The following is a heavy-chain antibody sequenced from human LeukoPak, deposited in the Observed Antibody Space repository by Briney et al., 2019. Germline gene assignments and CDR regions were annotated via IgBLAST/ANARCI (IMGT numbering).Heavy chain of an antibody. CDR2: IYYSGST. CDR1: GFTFSDYY. D-gene: IGHD6-13*01. V-gene: IGHV4-31*02. CDR3: ARYLAVGGNLGYFDY. Sequence: KPGGSLRLSCAASGFTFSDYYMSWIRQQPGKGLEWIGYIYYSGSTYYNSSLKSRVTISVDTSKKQFSLKLSSVTAADTAVYYCARYLAVGGNLGYFDYWGQGTLVTVSS. J-gene: IGHJ4*02.